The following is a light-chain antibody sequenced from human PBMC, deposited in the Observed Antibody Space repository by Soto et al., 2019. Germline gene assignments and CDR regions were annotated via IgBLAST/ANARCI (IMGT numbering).Light chain of an antibody. CDR3: QQYGSSPRLT. Sequence: EIVLTQSPGTLSLSPGERATLSCRASQSVSSSYLAWYQQKPGQAPRLLIYGASSRATGIPDRFSGSGSGTDFTLTISRLEPEDFAVYYGQQYGSSPRLTAGQGTRLEIK. J-gene: IGKJ5*01. V-gene: IGKV3-20*01. CDR1: QSVSSSY. CDR2: GAS.